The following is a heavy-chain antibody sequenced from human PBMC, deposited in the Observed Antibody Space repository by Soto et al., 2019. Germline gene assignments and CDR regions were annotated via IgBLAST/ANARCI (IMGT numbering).Heavy chain of an antibody. V-gene: IGHV3-66*01. J-gene: IGHJ6*02. CDR3: ARDRAARAPRGMDV. CDR1: GFTVSSNY. Sequence: VQLVESGGGLVQPGGSLRLSCEASGFTVSSNYMSWVRQAPGKGLEWVSVIYSGDTTYYEDSVKGSFTISRDNSTNTLYLQMNGLRAEDTAVYYCARDRAARAPRGMDVWVQGTTVTVSS. D-gene: IGHD3-10*01. CDR2: IYSGDTT.